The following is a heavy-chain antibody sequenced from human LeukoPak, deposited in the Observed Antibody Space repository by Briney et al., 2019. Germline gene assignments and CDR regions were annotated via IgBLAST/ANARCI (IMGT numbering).Heavy chain of an antibody. Sequence: PSETLSLTCTVSGGSISSYYWGWIRQPPGKGLEWIGYIYDSGSTNYNPSLKSRVTISVDTSKNQFSLKLGSVTAADTAVYYCARGGSGYDSFYYYGMDVWGQGTTVTVSS. J-gene: IGHJ6*02. V-gene: IGHV4-59*01. CDR2: IYDSGST. CDR3: ARGGSGYDSFYYYGMDV. CDR1: GGSISSYY. D-gene: IGHD5-12*01.